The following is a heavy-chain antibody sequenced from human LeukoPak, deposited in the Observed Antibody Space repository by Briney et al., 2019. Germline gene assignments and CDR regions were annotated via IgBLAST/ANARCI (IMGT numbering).Heavy chain of an antibody. V-gene: IGHV6-1*01. CDR2: TYYRSKWNH. Sequence: SQTLSLTCAISGDSVYIGSSAWSWIRQSPSRGLEWLGRTYYRSKWNHDYAESVRSRITINPDTSKNEFSLQLNSVTPEDTAVYYCARNLRPDFDYWGQGTLVTVSS. J-gene: IGHJ4*02. CDR3: ARNLRPDFDY. CDR1: GDSVYIGSSA.